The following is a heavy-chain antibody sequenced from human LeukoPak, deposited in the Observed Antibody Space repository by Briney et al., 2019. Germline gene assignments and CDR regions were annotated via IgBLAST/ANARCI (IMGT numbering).Heavy chain of an antibody. CDR3: ARSDDYGGNSPYWFDP. Sequence: GGSLRLSCAASGFTFSSYIMNWVRQAPGKGLEWVSSISSSSSYIYYADSVKGRFTISRDNAKNSLYLQMNSLRAEDTAVYYCARSDDYGGNSPYWFDPWGQGTLVTVSS. V-gene: IGHV3-21*01. CDR1: GFTFSSYI. J-gene: IGHJ5*02. D-gene: IGHD4-23*01. CDR2: ISSSSSYI.